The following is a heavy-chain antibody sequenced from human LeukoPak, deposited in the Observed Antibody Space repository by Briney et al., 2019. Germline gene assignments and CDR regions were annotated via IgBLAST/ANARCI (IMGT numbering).Heavy chain of an antibody. CDR2: ISGSGGST. CDR3: AKVQNRNYYDSSGPSH. CDR1: GFTFSSYA. V-gene: IGHV3-23*01. D-gene: IGHD3-22*01. J-gene: IGHJ4*02. Sequence: GGSLRLSCAASGFTFSSYAMSWVRQAPGKGLEWVSAISGSGGSTYYADSVKGRFTISRDNSKNTLYLQMNSLRAEDTAVYYCAKVQNRNYYDSSGPSHWGQGTLVTVSS.